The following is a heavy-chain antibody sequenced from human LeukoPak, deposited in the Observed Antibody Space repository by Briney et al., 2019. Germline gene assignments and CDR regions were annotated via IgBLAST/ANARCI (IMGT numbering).Heavy chain of an antibody. CDR2: IHISGST. Sequence: KPSETLSLTCTVSGGSISSSYWSWIRQPAGKGLEWIGRIHISGSTNYNPSLKSRVTISVDTSKNQFSLKLSSVTAADTAVYYCARDLRGSSGFYYGDWGQGTLVTVSS. V-gene: IGHV4-4*07. CDR3: ARDLRGSSGFYYGD. CDR1: GGSISSSY. J-gene: IGHJ4*02. D-gene: IGHD3-22*01.